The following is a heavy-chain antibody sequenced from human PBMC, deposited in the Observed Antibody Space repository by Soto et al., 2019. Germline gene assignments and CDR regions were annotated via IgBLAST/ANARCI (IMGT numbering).Heavy chain of an antibody. CDR1: GYTSTSYD. V-gene: IGHV1-8*01. CDR2: MNPNSGNT. CDR3: ARGIKYGAYSRWFDP. Sequence: ASVKVSCKASGYTSTSYDINWVRQATGQGLEYLGWMNPNSGNTAYVQKFQGRVTMTWDTSITTAYMELSSLRSEDTAVYFCARGIKYGAYSRWFDPWGQGTLVTVSS. D-gene: IGHD4-17*01. J-gene: IGHJ5*02.